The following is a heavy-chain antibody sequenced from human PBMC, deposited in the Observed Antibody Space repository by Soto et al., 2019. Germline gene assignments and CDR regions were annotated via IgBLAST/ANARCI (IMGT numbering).Heavy chain of an antibody. J-gene: IGHJ4*02. CDR3: AREKTQRGYSGYDTLDY. CDR2: IIPIFGTA. D-gene: IGHD5-12*01. Sequence: SVKVSCKASGGTFSSYAISWVRQAPGQGLEWMGGIIPIFGTANYAQKFQGRVTITADESTSTAYMELSSLRSEDTAVYYCAREKTQRGYSGYDTLDYWGQGTLVTVSS. V-gene: IGHV1-69*13. CDR1: GGTFSSYA.